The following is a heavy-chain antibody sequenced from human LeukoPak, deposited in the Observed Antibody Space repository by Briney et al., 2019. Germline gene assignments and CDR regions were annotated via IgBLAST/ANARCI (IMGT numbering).Heavy chain of an antibody. CDR1: GFSLSTSGMR. Sequence: SGPALVKPTQTLTLTCTFSGFSLSTSGMRVSWIRQPPGKALEWLARIDWDDDKFYNSTLETRLTISKDTSKNQVVLTMTNMNTVDTATYYCARLKYGNNYFDYWGQGILVTVSS. D-gene: IGHD2/OR15-2a*01. V-gene: IGHV2-70*04. CDR3: ARLKYGNNYFDY. CDR2: IDWDDDK. J-gene: IGHJ4*02.